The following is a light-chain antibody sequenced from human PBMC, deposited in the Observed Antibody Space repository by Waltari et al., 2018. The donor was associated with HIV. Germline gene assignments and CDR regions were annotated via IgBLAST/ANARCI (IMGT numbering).Light chain of an antibody. Sequence: QSALTQPASVSGSLGPSITLSCTGASTNVGSYSLVSWYQNRPGQAPTLIIYDDSKRPLGISSRFSGSKSGNTASLTISGLQSEDEADYYCCSYGGDDTLVFGGGTKVTAL. V-gene: IGLV2-23*01. CDR3: CSYGGDDTLV. J-gene: IGLJ3*02. CDR1: STNVGSYSL. CDR2: DDS.